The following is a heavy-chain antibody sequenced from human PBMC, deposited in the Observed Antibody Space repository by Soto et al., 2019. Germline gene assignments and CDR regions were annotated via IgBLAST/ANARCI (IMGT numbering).Heavy chain of an antibody. Sequence: PSETLSLTCTVSGGSISSGAYFWSWIRQNAVRGLEWIRDIYYRGRTYYNPVLKTRLSISVDTSKNQFCLNLTAVTAADRAMYYCFRAEGYGSSWGLFDSWGQGILVTVSS. V-gene: IGHV4-31*03. CDR1: GGSISSGAYF. CDR2: IYYRGRT. D-gene: IGHD2-2*01. CDR3: FRAEGYGSSWGLFDS. J-gene: IGHJ5*01.